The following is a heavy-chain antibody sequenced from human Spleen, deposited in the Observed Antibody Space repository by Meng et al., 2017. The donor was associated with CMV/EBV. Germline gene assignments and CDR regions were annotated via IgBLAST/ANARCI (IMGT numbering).Heavy chain of an antibody. CDR2: IYYSGST. CDR3: ARWYPRAGAFDI. D-gene: IGHD6-13*01. Sequence: SETLSLTCTVSGGSISSSSYYWGWIRQPPGKGLEWIGSIYYSGSTYYNPSLKSRVTISVDTSKNQFSLKLSSVTAADTAVYYCARWYPRAGAFDIWGQGTMVTVSS. V-gene: IGHV4-39*07. CDR1: GGSISSSSYY. J-gene: IGHJ3*02.